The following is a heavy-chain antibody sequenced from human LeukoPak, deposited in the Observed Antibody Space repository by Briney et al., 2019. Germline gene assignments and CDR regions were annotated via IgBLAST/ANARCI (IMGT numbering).Heavy chain of an antibody. CDR3: ARDREKDYYDSSGPFDY. V-gene: IGHV3-74*01. D-gene: IGHD3-22*01. CDR2: INSDGSST. CDR1: GFTFSSYW. Sequence: PGGSLRLSCAASGFTFSSYWMHWVRQAPGKGLVWVSRINSDGSSTSYADSVKGRFTISRDNAKNTLYPQMNSLRAEDTAVYYCARDREKDYYDSSGPFDYWGQGTLVTVSS. J-gene: IGHJ4*02.